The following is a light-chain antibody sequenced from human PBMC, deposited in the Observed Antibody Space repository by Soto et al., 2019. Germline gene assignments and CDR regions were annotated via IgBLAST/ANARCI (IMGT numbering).Light chain of an antibody. V-gene: IGKV2-28*01. J-gene: IGKJ3*01. CDR1: QSLLHSNGYNY. CDR2: LGS. Sequence: DIVMTQSPLSLPVTPGEPASISCRSSQSLLHSNGYNYLDWYLQKPGQSPQLLIYLGSSRASGVPDRFSGSGSGTDFTLKISRVEAEDVGVYYCMQALQSPIFTFGPGTKVDIK. CDR3: MQALQSPIFT.